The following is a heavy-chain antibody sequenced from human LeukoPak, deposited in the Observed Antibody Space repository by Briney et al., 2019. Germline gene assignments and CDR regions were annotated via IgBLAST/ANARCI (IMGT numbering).Heavy chain of an antibody. V-gene: IGHV3-30*02. D-gene: IGHD3-10*01. CDR1: GFTFDCCG. CDR2: IRNVGNDK. J-gene: IGHJ4*02. Sequence: GGSLTLSCAASGFTFDCCGMHWVRQAPGKGLEWVAFIRNVGNDKYYADSVKGRFFISRDNSKNTLSLQMNSLRAEDTAVYYCAKDADDYYGSGSCFDYWGQGTLVTVSS. CDR3: AKDADDYYGSGSCFDY.